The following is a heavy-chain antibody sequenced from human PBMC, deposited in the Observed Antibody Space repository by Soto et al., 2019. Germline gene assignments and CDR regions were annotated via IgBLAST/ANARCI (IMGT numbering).Heavy chain of an antibody. V-gene: IGHV1-2*04. CDR3: ARGIISSSSVYYYYGMDV. J-gene: IGHJ6*02. D-gene: IGHD6-6*01. CDR2: INPNSGGT. CDR1: GYTFTGYY. Sequence: ASVKVSCKASGYTFTGYYMHWVRQAPGQGLEWMGWINPNSGGTNYAQKFQGWVTMTRGTSISTAYMELSRLRSDDTAVYYCARGIISSSSVYYYYGMDVWGQGTTVTVSS.